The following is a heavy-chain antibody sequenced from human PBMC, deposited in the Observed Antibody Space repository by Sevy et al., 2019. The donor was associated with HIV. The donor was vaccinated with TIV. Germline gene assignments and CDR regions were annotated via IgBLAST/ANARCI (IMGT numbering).Heavy chain of an antibody. V-gene: IGHV4-61*03. CDR1: GDSVSSGSYY. D-gene: IGHD3-10*01. CDR3: AKSAPYFHGSGRTFDY. CDR2: IYYSGST. J-gene: IGHJ4*02. Sequence: SETLSLTCTVSGDSVSSGSYYWGWIRPPPGQGLEWIGNIYYSGSTNFNPSLKSRATISIHTSTTHFSLRLTAVTAADTAVYYCAKSAPYFHGSGRTFDYWGQGILVTVSS.